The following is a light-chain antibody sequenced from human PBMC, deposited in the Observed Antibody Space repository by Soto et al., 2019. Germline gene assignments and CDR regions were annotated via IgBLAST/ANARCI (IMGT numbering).Light chain of an antibody. CDR3: SSYTSSSTLV. CDR2: EIS. CDR1: TSDVGGYHY. V-gene: IGLV2-14*01. Sequence: QSVLTQPASVSGSPGQPVTISCTGATSDVGGYHYVSWYQHHPGKAPKLMIYEISTRPSGVSDRFSGSKSGNTASLTISGLQAEDEADYYCSSYTSSSTLVFRTGTKVTVL. J-gene: IGLJ1*01.